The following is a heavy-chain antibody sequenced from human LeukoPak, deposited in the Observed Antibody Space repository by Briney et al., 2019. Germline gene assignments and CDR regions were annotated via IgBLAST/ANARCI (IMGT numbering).Heavy chain of an antibody. Sequence: GGSLRLSCAVSGFTFDDYAMHWVRQAPGKGLEWVSLISWDGGSTYYADFVKGRFTIFRDNSKNSLYLQMNSPRAEDTALYYGAKEGRIVGATGAYYFDYWGQGTLVTVSS. CDR2: ISWDGGST. V-gene: IGHV3-43D*03. CDR1: GFTFDDYA. J-gene: IGHJ4*02. D-gene: IGHD1-26*01. CDR3: AKEGRIVGATGAYYFDY.